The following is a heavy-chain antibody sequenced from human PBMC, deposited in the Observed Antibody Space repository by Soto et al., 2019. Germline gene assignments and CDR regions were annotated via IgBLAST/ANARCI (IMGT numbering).Heavy chain of an antibody. V-gene: IGHV4-39*01. J-gene: IGHJ6*02. CDR3: ARRIAARFCMDV. Sequence: SETLSLTCTVSGGSISSSSYYWGWIRQPPGKGLEWIGSIYYSGSTYYNPSLKSRVTISVDTSKNQFSLKLSSVTAADTAVYYCARRIAARFCMDVCGQGPTITFSS. D-gene: IGHD6-6*01. CDR2: IYYSGST. CDR1: GGSISSSSYY.